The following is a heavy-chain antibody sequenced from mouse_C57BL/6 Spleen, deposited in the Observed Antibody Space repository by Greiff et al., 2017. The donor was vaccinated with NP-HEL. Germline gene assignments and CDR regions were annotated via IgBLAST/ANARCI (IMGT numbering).Heavy chain of an antibody. CDR1: GYTFTDYE. CDR3: TRSHGSSYGYFDV. CDR2: IDPETGGT. V-gene: IGHV1-15*01. Sequence: QVQLQQSGAELVRPGASVTLSCKASGYTFTDYEMHWVKQTPVHGLEWIGAIDPETGGTAYNQKFKGKAILTADKSSSTAYMELRSLTSEDSAVYYCTRSHGSSYGYFDVWGTGTTVTVS. D-gene: IGHD1-1*01. J-gene: IGHJ1*03.